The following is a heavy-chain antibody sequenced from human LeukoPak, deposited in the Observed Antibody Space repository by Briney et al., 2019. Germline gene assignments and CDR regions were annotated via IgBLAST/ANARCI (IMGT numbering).Heavy chain of an antibody. CDR2: IYSGGST. V-gene: IGHV3-66*02. D-gene: IGHD2-2*01. Sequence: AGGSLRLSCAASGFTVSSNYMSWVRQAPGKGLEWVSVIYSGGSTYYADSVKGRFTISRDNSKNTLYLQMNSLRPEGTAIYYCARARYCSSISCREAFDIWGQGTMVTVSS. CDR3: ARARYCSSISCREAFDI. CDR1: GFTVSSNY. J-gene: IGHJ3*02.